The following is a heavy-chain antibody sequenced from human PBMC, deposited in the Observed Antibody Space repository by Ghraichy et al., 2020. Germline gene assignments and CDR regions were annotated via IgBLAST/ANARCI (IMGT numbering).Heavy chain of an antibody. CDR1: GYTFTSYG. CDR3: ARDEPPYYGSGSYYYYYYYGMDV. V-gene: IGHV1-18*04. CDR2: ISAYNGNT. J-gene: IGHJ6*02. Sequence: ASVKVSCKASGYTFTSYGISWVRQAPGQGLEWMGWISAYNGNTNYAQKLQGRVTMTTDTSTSTAYMELRSLRSDDTAVYYCARDEPPYYGSGSYYYYYYYGMDVWGQGTTVTVSS. D-gene: IGHD3-10*01.